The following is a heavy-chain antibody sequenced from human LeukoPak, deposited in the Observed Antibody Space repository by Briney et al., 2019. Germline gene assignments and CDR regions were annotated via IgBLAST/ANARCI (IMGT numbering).Heavy chain of an antibody. V-gene: IGHV3-48*01. J-gene: IGHJ6*04. D-gene: IGHD3-10*02. CDR1: GFAFSIYS. CDR2: ISSNSSNI. Sequence: GLALRLSCAASGFAFSIYSKIWVRQAPPTGREGASDISSNSSNIYYADSVERRFTISRDNAKNSLYLQMNSLRAEDTAVYYCAELGITMIGGVRGKGTTVTISP. CDR3: AELGITMIGGV.